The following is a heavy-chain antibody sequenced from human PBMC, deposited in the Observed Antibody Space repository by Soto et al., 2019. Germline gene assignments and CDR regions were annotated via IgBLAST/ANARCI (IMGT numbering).Heavy chain of an antibody. CDR1: GGSISDGAYY. Sequence: SETLSLTCTVSGGSISDGAYYWGWIRQHPGKDLEWIIYMHYSGTTYYNPSLRSRVTMSLDTSKNQFSLELSSVTAADTAVYYCASYYFDFGGYSNWFDPWGRGTLVTVSS. J-gene: IGHJ5*02. V-gene: IGHV4-31*03. CDR3: ASYYFDFGGYSNWFDP. CDR2: MHYSGTT. D-gene: IGHD3-22*01.